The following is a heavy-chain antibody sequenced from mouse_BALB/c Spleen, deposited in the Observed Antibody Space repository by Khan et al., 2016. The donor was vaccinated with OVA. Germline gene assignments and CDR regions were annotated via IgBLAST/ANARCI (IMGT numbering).Heavy chain of an antibody. V-gene: IGHV1S132*01. J-gene: IGHJ3*01. CDR1: GYTFTNYW. CDR3: ARGYFGNYEFAY. CDR2: IFPGTGTT. Sequence: QVQLQQSGAELVKPGASVKLSCKTSGYTFTNYWIQWVKQRPGQGLGWIGQIFPGTGTTYYNENFKAKATLTIATSSSTAYMQLSSLTSEDSAVYFCARGYFGNYEFAYGGQGTLVTVSA. D-gene: IGHD2-1*01.